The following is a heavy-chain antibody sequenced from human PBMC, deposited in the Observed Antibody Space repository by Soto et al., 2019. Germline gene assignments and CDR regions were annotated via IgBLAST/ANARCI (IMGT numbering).Heavy chain of an antibody. Sequence: QVQLVESGGGVVQPGRSLRLSCAASGFTFSSYGMHWVRQAPGKGLEWVAVISYDGSNKYYADSVKGRFTISRDNSKNTLYLQMNSLRAEDTAVYYCAKVVAATRGGDYWGQGTLVTVSS. J-gene: IGHJ4*02. CDR1: GFTFSSYG. CDR3: AKVVAATRGGDY. CDR2: ISYDGSNK. D-gene: IGHD2-15*01. V-gene: IGHV3-30*18.